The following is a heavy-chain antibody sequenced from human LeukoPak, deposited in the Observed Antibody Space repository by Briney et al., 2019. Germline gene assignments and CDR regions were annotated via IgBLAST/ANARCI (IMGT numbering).Heavy chain of an antibody. CDR3: ARDVEGSAKYYFDY. CDR1: GFTFSSYA. J-gene: IGHJ4*02. CDR2: ISVDGRDK. Sequence: PGGSLRLSCEASGFTFSSYAMHWVRRAPGKGLEWVAVISVDGRDKHHVDSVKGRFTISRDNSKSTLYLQMNSLRGDHTAVYFCARDVEGSAKYYFDYWGQGTLVTVSS. D-gene: IGHD2-15*01. V-gene: IGHV3-30*04.